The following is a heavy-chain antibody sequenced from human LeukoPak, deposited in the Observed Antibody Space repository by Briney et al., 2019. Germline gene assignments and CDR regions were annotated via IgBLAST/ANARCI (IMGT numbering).Heavy chain of an antibody. CDR3: ARVEYYDFWSGYPDAFDI. J-gene: IGHJ3*02. CDR1: GFTFSSYW. CDR2: IKQDGSEK. Sequence: GGSLRLSCAASGFTFSSYWMSWVRQAPGKGLEWVANIKQDGSEKYYVDSVKGRFTISRDNAKNSLYLQMNSLRAEDTAVYYCARVEYYDFWSGYPDAFDIWGQGTMVTVSS. D-gene: IGHD3-3*01. V-gene: IGHV3-7*01.